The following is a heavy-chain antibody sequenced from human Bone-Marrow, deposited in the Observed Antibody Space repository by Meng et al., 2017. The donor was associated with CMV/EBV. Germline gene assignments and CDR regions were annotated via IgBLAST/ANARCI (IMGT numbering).Heavy chain of an antibody. CDR1: GLSYSSYW. CDR2: ITSEGSSK. D-gene: IGHD6-19*01. J-gene: IGHJ4*02. Sequence: AGLSYSSYWRSWVRQAPGERLVEGSGITSEGSSKRYADHVKGRFTISRDNANNTLYLQMNSLRVEDTAVYYCARGGGYSSAYYFDYWGQGALVTVSS. CDR3: ARGGGYSSAYYFDY. V-gene: IGHV3-74*01.